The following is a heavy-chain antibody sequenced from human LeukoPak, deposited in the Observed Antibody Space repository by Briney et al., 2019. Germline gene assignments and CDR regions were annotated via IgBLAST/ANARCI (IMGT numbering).Heavy chain of an antibody. CDR1: GYRFTNYG. D-gene: IGHD6-19*01. V-gene: IGHV1-18*01. J-gene: IGHJ5*02. Sequence: ASVTVSCKTSGYRFTNYGVHWVRQAPGQGLEWMGWTSAYNGDTKYGQKFQGRLTMPTDTSTSTAYLDVRSLRSEDTAVYYCARDLLQWRTNNWLAPGGQEPWSPSLQ. CDR2: TSAYNGDT. CDR3: ARDLLQWRTNNWLAP.